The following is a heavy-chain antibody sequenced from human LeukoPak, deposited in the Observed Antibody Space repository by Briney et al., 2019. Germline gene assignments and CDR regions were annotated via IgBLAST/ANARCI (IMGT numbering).Heavy chain of an antibody. CDR3: ARTGYSSGWYGVNNWFDP. V-gene: IGHV4-30-2*01. Sequence: SETLSLTCAVSGGSISSGGYSWSWIRQPPGKGLEWIGEINHSGSTNYSPSLKSRVTISVDTSKNQFSLKLSSVTAADTAVYYCARTGYSSGWYGVNNWFDPWGQGTLVTVSS. CDR1: GGSISSGGYS. CDR2: INHSGST. D-gene: IGHD6-19*01. J-gene: IGHJ5*02.